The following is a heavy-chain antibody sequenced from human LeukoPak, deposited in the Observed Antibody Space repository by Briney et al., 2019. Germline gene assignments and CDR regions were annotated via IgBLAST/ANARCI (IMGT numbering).Heavy chain of an antibody. Sequence: ASVKVSCKASGYTFTGYYMHWVRQAPGQGLEWMGWINPNSGGTTYAQKFQGRVTISVDTSKNQFSLKLSSVTAADTAVYYCARADPEDIVVVPAATFDYWGQGTLVTVSS. V-gene: IGHV1-2*02. D-gene: IGHD2-2*01. CDR1: GYTFTGYY. CDR2: INPNSGGT. CDR3: ARADPEDIVVVPAATFDY. J-gene: IGHJ4*02.